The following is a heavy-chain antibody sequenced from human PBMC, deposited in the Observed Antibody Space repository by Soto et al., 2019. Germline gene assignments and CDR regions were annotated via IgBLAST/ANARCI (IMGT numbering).Heavy chain of an antibody. D-gene: IGHD1-1*01. CDR1: GGSVSIPNYY. Sequence: QLHLQESGPGLVKPSGTLSLTCTVSGGSVSIPNYYWAWVRQAPGKGLEWIGSIYFGGTTYYNPSLKSRLSIFVDTSTNQFSLNLTAVSAPDSSVYYCVTHGRVQLSPFDYWGQGIQGAVSS. CDR2: IYFGGTT. V-gene: IGHV4-39*01. CDR3: VTHGRVQLSPFDY. J-gene: IGHJ4*02.